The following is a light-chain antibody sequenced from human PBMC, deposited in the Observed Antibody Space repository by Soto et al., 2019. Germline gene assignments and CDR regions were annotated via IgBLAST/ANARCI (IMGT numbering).Light chain of an antibody. CDR3: QQYYSSPWT. J-gene: IGKJ1*01. V-gene: IGKV4-1*01. CDR2: WAS. Sequence: DIVMAQSPDSLAVSLGERATINCKSSQSLFFSSNNRNYLAWYQQNPGQPPKLLISWASTRDSGVPDRFSGSGSGTDFTLTISSLQAADVAVYYCQQYYSSPWTFGQGTRVEIK. CDR1: QSLFFSSNNRNY.